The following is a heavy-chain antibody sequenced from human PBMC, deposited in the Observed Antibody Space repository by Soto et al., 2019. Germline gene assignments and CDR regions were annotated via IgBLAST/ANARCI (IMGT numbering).Heavy chain of an antibody. CDR3: EKASGPSYYYGSDMDV. CDR1: GFTFSSYA. J-gene: IGHJ6*03. CDR2: ISGRGGST. Sequence: EVQLLESGGGLVQPVGSLRLSCAASGFTFSSYAMSWVRQAPGKGLEWVSAISGRGGSTYYADSVKGRFTISRDNAKNTMYLQMNSLRAEDTAVDYGEKASGPSYYYGSDMDVWGKGTTVTVSS. V-gene: IGHV3-23*01.